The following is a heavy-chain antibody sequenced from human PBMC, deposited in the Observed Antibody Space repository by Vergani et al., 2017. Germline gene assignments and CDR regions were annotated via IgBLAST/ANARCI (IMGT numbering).Heavy chain of an antibody. CDR3: ARVGVVVTTVWWASVGYFFDY. V-gene: IGHV3-7*01. Sequence: EVQLVESGGGLVQPGGSLRLSCAASGFTFSDSWMSWVRQAPGKGLEWVANIKRDGSEKSYVDSVKGRFTISRDNAKNSLYLQMNSLRAEDTAVYYCARVGVVVTTVWWASVGYFFDYWGQGTLVTVSS. J-gene: IGHJ4*02. CDR1: GFTFSDSW. CDR2: IKRDGSEK. D-gene: IGHD2-21*02.